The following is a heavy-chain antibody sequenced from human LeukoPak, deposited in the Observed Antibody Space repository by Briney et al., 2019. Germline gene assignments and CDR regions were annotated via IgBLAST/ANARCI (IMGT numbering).Heavy chain of an antibody. V-gene: IGHV4-34*01. D-gene: IGHD3-10*01. CDR3: ARDRMVRGVISAYYYYMDV. CDR1: GGSFSGYY. J-gene: IGHJ6*03. CDR2: INPSGST. Sequence: SETLSLTCAVYGGSFSGYYWSWIRQPPGKGLEWIGEINPSGSTNYNPSLKSRVTISVDTSKNQFSLKLSSVTAADTAVYYCARDRMVRGVISAYYYYMDVWGKGTTVTVSS.